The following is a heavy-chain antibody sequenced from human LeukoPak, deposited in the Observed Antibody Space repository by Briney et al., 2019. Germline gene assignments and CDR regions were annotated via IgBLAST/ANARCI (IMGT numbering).Heavy chain of an antibody. CDR2: IYYRGSP. Sequence: PSETLSLTCTVSGGSISSYYWSWIRQPPGKGLEWISYIYYRGSPNYNPSLKSRVTISVDTSKNQFSLKLSSVTAADTAVYYCARRTTGTGPFDYWGQGTLVTVSS. D-gene: IGHD1-1*01. CDR1: GGSISSYY. CDR3: ARRTTGTGPFDY. J-gene: IGHJ4*02. V-gene: IGHV4-59*08.